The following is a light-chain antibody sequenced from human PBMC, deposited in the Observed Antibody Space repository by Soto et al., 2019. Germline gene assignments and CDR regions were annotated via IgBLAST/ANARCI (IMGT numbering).Light chain of an antibody. Sequence: DIQMTQSPSSLSASVGDRVTITCRASQSISSYLNWYQQKPGKAPKLLIYAASSLQSGVPSRFSGSGSGTDYTITISSLQQDDFATYYCQQSYSTPPWTFGQGTKVDIK. CDR2: AAS. J-gene: IGKJ1*01. V-gene: IGKV1-39*01. CDR1: QSISSY. CDR3: QQSYSTPPWT.